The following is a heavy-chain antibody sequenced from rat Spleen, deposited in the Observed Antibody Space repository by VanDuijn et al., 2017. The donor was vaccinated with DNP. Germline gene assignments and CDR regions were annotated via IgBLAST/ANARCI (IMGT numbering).Heavy chain of an antibody. Sequence: QVQLKESGPGLVQPSQTLSLTCTVSGFSLTTYGLAWVRQPPGKGLEWIAAISSGGDTHYNSALKSRLSINRDISESQVFLKVNSLQTEDTAIYFCSKDSYGYNFDYWGQGVMVTVSS. D-gene: IGHD1-6*01. CDR1: GFSLTTYG. J-gene: IGHJ2*01. V-gene: IGHV2S12*01. CDR2: ISSGGDT. CDR3: SKDSYGYNFDY.